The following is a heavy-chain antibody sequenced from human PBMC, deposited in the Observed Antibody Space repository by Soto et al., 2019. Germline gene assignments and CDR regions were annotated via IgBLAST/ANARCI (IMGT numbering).Heavy chain of an antibody. CDR3: ARDRGEWALLESWFDP. D-gene: IGHD1-26*01. CDR2: INPNSGGT. V-gene: IGHV1-2*02. Sequence: ASVKVSCKASGYTFTGYYMHWVRQAPGQGLEWMGWINPNSGGTNYAQKFQGRVTMTRDTSISTAYMELSRLRSDDTAVYYCARDRGEWALLESWFDPWGQGTLVTVSS. J-gene: IGHJ5*02. CDR1: GYTFTGYY.